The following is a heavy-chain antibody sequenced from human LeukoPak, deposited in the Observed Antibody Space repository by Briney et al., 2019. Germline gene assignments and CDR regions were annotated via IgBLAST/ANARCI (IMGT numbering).Heavy chain of an antibody. J-gene: IGHJ4*02. CDR2: ISSSGSTI. Sequence: GGSPRLSCAASGFTFSDYYMSWIRQAPGKGLEWVSYISSSGSTIYYADSVKGRFTISRDNAKNSLYLQMNSLRAEDTAVYYCARVGAIVVVPAAPFDYWGQGTLVTVSS. D-gene: IGHD2-2*01. CDR1: GFTFSDYY. CDR3: ARVGAIVVVPAAPFDY. V-gene: IGHV3-11*01.